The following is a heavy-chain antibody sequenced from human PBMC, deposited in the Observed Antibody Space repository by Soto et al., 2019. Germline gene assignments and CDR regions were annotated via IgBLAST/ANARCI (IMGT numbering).Heavy chain of an antibody. CDR2: INHSGST. Sequence: SETLSLTCAVYGGSFSGYYWSWIRQPPGKGLEWIGEINHSGSTNYNPSLKSRVTISVDTSKNQFSLKLSSVTAADTAVYYCARAKYDYGSGSRRPYYFDYWGQGTLVTVSS. CDR1: GGSFSGYY. V-gene: IGHV4-34*01. J-gene: IGHJ4*02. CDR3: ARAKYDYGSGSRRPYYFDY. D-gene: IGHD3-10*01.